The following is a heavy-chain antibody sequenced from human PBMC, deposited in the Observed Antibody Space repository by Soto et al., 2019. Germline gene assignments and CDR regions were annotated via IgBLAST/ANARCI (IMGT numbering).Heavy chain of an antibody. CDR1: GYTFTSYG. V-gene: IGHV1-18*01. Sequence: QVQLVQSGAEVKKPGASVKVSCKASGYTFTSYGVSWLRQAPGQGLEWMGWISAYNGNTQYAQKLQGRVTMTTDTSTNTAYMDLRSLRSDDTAVYYCARDSPPVDYWGQGTLVTVSS. CDR3: ARDSPPVDY. J-gene: IGHJ4*02. CDR2: ISAYNGNT.